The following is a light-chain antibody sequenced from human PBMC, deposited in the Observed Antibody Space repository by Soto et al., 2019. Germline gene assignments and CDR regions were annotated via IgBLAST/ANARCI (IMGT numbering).Light chain of an antibody. CDR3: QQYGSSPTWT. CDR2: GAS. V-gene: IGKV3-20*01. J-gene: IGKJ1*01. Sequence: EVVLTQSPDTLSLYPGVRATLSCRASQSVGSTYLAWYQQKPGQAPRPLIFGASSRATGIADRFSGSGSGTDFTLTISRLEPEDFAVYYCQQYGSSPTWTFGQGTKVDNK. CDR1: QSVGSTY.